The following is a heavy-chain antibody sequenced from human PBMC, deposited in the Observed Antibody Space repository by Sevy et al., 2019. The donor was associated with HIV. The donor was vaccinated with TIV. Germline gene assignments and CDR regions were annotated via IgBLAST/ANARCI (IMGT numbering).Heavy chain of an antibody. V-gene: IGHV1-8*01. Sequence: ASVNVSSKASGYTFTSYDINWVRQATGQGLEWMGCMNPNSGNTGYAQKFQGRVTMTRNTSISTAYMELSSPRSEDTAVYYCATVGAALLWFGDLVNDYGMDVWGQGTTVTVSS. CDR2: MNPNSGNT. CDR1: GYTFTSYD. D-gene: IGHD3-10*01. CDR3: ATVGAALLWFGDLVNDYGMDV. J-gene: IGHJ6*02.